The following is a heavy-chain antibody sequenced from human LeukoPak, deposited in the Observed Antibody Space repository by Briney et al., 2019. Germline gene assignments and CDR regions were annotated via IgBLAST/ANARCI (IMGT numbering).Heavy chain of an antibody. CDR3: ARGYYYGSGETLNWFDP. Sequence: SETLSLTCTVSGDSINSSSYYWGWIRQPPGKGLEWIGSIYYSGRTYYNPSLKSRVTISVDTSKNQFSLKLNSVTAADTAVYYCARGYYYGSGETLNWFDPWGQGTLVTVSS. CDR1: GDSINSSSYY. V-gene: IGHV4-39*07. J-gene: IGHJ5*02. D-gene: IGHD3-10*01. CDR2: IYYSGRT.